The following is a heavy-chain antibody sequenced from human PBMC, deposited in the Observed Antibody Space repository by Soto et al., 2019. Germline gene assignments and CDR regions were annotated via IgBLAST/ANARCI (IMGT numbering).Heavy chain of an antibody. J-gene: IGHJ3*01. V-gene: IGHV1-69*04. CDR1: GATYSPFIAYA. D-gene: IGHD2-21*02. CDR3: ARSRDRCGGDCYSVYAAFDR. CDR2: IIPLGSSQ. Sequence: QVQLVQSGAEVKKPGSLLKVSCKASGATYSPFIAYAISWLRQAPGQGLEWMGSIIPLGSSQHYAEGFQGRATISADSSTFTVSMELTNLTSDDAAVYVSARSRDRCGGDCYSVYAAFDRWGQGTAVTVAS.